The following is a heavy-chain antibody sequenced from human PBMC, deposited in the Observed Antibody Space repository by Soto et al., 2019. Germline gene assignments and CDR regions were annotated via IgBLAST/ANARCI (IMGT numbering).Heavy chain of an antibody. J-gene: IGHJ4*02. D-gene: IGHD1-26*01. V-gene: IGHV3-33*01. CDR3: ARGTGSYQAEGFDY. CDR1: GFTFSSYG. Sequence: QVQLVESGGGVVQPGRSLRLSCAASGFTFSSYGMHWVRQAPGKGLEWVAVIWYDGSNKYYADSVKGRFTISRDNSKNTLYPQMNSLRAEDTAVYYCARGTGSYQAEGFDYWGQGTLVTVSS. CDR2: IWYDGSNK.